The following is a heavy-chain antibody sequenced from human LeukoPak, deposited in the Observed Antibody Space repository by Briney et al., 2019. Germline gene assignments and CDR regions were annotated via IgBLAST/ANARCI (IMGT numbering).Heavy chain of an antibody. CDR2: TTRDGSGK. V-gene: IGHV3-7*01. CDR3: VTEFWYRFDY. J-gene: IGHJ4*02. CDR1: GFNFRGYN. D-gene: IGHD3-3*01. Sequence: GGSLRLSCITSGFNFRGYNMAWVRQAPGKRLEWLATTTRDGSGKEYVDSVRGRFTISRDNAKNSIYLQMNTLSAEDTAVYFCVTEFWYRFDYWGQGLLVTVSS.